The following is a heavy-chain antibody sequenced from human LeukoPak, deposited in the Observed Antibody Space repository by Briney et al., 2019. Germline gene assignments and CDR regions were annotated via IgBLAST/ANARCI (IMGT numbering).Heavy chain of an antibody. Sequence: SENLSLNCAVSGYSISSGYYWGWIRQPPGKGLEWIGSIYHSGSTYYNPSLKSRVTISVDTSKNQFSLKLSSVTAADTAVYYCARESSTSCYDYWGQGTLVTVSS. CDR1: GYSISSGYY. V-gene: IGHV4-38-2*02. CDR2: IYHSGST. J-gene: IGHJ4*02. CDR3: ARESSTSCYDY. D-gene: IGHD2-2*01.